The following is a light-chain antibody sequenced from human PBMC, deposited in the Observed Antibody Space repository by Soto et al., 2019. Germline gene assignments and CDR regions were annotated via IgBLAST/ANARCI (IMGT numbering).Light chain of an antibody. V-gene: IGLV2-8*01. CDR3: ISYAGSKNLV. CDR2: EVT. Sequence: QSALTQPASVSGSPGQSITISCTGTSSDVGGYNYVSWYQQHPGKVPKLMIYEVTKRPSGVPDRFSGSKSGNTASLTVSGLQAEDEADYYCISYAGSKNLVFGGGTKVTVL. CDR1: SSDVGGYNY. J-gene: IGLJ3*02.